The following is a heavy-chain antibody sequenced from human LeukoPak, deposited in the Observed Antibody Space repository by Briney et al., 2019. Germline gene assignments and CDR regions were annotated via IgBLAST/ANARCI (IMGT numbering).Heavy chain of an antibody. CDR2: INTGSTTI. V-gene: IGHV3-48*01. D-gene: IGHD3-3*01. J-gene: IGHJ4*02. CDR1: GFHFSTYG. CDR3: ARALDFWSGYNPFGY. Sequence: GGSLRLSCAASGFHFSTYGMNWVRQAPGKGLEWVSYINTGSTTIHHADSVKGRFTISRDNAKNSLYLQMNSLRAEDTAVYYCARALDFWSGYNPFGYWGQGTLVTVSS.